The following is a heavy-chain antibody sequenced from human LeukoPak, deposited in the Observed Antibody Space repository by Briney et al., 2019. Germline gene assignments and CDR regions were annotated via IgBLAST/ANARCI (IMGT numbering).Heavy chain of an antibody. J-gene: IGHJ4*02. CDR1: GCSIRSYY. CDR3: ARYSGSYLAPFDY. CDR2: IYYRGST. V-gene: IGHV4-59*08. D-gene: IGHD1-26*01. Sequence: SETLSLTCTVSGCSIRSYYWSWIRQPPGKGLEWIGYIYYRGSTNYNPYLKSRVIMSVDTSKNQFSLKLTSVTAADTAVYYCARYSGSYLAPFDYWGQGTLVTVSS.